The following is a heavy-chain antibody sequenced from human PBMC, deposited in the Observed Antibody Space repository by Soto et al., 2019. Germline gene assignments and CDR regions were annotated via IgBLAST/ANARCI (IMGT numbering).Heavy chain of an antibody. CDR3: ASNSDGYIFYDY. D-gene: IGHD5-18*01. J-gene: IGHJ4*02. CDR1: GGSISRGDYY. Sequence: QVQLQESGPGLVKPSQHLSLTCTVSGGSISRGDYYWSWIRQPPGKGLEGIGYIYYSGSTYYNTSINTRVTISVDTSKNQFPLKLSSVTAADTAVYYCASNSDGYIFYDYWGQGTLVTVSS. V-gene: IGHV4-30-4*01. CDR2: IYYSGST.